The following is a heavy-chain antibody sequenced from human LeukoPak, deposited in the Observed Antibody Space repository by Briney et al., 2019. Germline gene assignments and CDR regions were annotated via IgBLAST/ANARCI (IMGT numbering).Heavy chain of an antibody. J-gene: IGHJ3*02. D-gene: IGHD3/OR15-3a*01. CDR3: ARDISRWALDAFDI. CDR1: GFTFSDYY. CDR2: ISSNGGTI. V-gene: IGHV3-11*01. Sequence: GGSLRLSCAASGFTFSDYYMNWIRQAPGKGLEWVSYISSNGGTIYYVDSVKGRFTISRDNAKNSLYLQMNSLRAEGTAVYYCARDISRWALDAFDIWGQGTMVTVSS.